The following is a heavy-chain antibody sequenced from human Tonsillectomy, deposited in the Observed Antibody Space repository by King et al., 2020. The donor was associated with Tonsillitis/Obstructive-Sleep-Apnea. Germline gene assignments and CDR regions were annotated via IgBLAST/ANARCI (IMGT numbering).Heavy chain of an antibody. CDR3: ARDRYCSSTSGDTVGGGVVYYGMDA. CDR2: IYSGGST. V-gene: IGHV3-53*01. D-gene: IGHD2-2*02. CDR1: GFTVSSNY. J-gene: IGHJ6*02. Sequence: VQLVESGGGLIQPGGSLRLSCAASGFTVSSNYMSWVRQAPGKGLEWVSVIYSGGSTYYADSVKGRFTISRDNSKNTLYLQMNSLRAEDTAVYYCARDRYCSSTSGDTVGGGVVYYGMDACGHGTTVTVSS.